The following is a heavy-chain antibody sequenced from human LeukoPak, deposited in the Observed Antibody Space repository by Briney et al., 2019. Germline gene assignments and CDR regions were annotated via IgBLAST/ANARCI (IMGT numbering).Heavy chain of an antibody. CDR2: ISGSGGST. J-gene: IGHJ4*02. CDR3: AKDRAVAGTYYFDY. D-gene: IGHD6-19*01. Sequence: GGSLRLSCAASGFTFSSYAMSWVRQAPGKGLEWVSAISGSGGSTYYADSVKGRFTISRDNSKNTLYLQMNSLRAVDTAVYYCAKDRAVAGTYYFDYWGQGTLVTVSS. V-gene: IGHV3-23*01. CDR1: GFTFSSYA.